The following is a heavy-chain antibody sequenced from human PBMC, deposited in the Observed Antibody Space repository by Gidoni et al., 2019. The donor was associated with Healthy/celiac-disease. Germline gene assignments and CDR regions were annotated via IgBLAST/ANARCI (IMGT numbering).Heavy chain of an antibody. J-gene: IGHJ6*02. Sequence: QLQLQESGPGLVKPSETLSLTCTVSGGSISSSSYYWGWIRQPPGKGLEWIGSIYYSGSTYYNPSLKSRVTISVDTSKNQFSLKLSSVTAADTAVYYCARHVLSYYGMDVWGQGTTVTVSS. V-gene: IGHV4-39*01. CDR2: IYYSGST. CDR1: GGSISSSSYY. CDR3: ARHVLSYYGMDV.